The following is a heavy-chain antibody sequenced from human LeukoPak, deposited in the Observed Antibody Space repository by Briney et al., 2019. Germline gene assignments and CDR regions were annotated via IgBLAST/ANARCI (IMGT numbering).Heavy chain of an antibody. J-gene: IGHJ4*02. CDR3: ARSGSGYLDY. V-gene: IGHV3-48*01. CDR2: ISSTSSAI. Sequence: PGGSLRLSCTASGFTFGDYAMNWVRQAPGKGLEWVSYISSTSSAIYYTDSVKGRFTISRDNAKNSLFLQVNSLRAEDTAVYYCARSGSGYLDYWGQGTLVTVSS. CDR1: GFTFGDYA. D-gene: IGHD6-19*01.